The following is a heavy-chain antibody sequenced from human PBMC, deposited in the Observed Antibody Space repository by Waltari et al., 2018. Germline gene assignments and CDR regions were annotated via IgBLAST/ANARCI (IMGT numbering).Heavy chain of an antibody. CDR1: GGSISSSSYY. D-gene: IGHD3-16*01. J-gene: IGHJ4*02. CDR3: ARQVWTAGYYFDY. Sequence: QLQLQESGPGLVKPSETLSLTCTVSGGSISSSSYYWGWIRQPPGKGLEWIGSIYYSGSTYDNPSLKSRVTISVDTSKNQFSLKLSSVTAADTAVYYCARQVWTAGYYFDYWGQGTLVTVSS. CDR2: IYYSGST. V-gene: IGHV4-39*01.